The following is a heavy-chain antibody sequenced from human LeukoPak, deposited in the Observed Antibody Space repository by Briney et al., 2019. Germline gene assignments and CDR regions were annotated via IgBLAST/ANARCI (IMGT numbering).Heavy chain of an antibody. J-gene: IGHJ4*02. CDR2: IYTCGNT. CDR1: GGSLSSRSYY. Sequence: SETLALTCTSSGGSLSSRSYYLSWIRQPAGAGLELIGCIYTCGNTNYNPSLKGRVTISVDMSKNQFSLKMSSVTAADTAVCYCVRDGLRGFWSGNFDYWGQGTLVTVSS. V-gene: IGHV4-61*02. D-gene: IGHD3-3*01. CDR3: VRDGLRGFWSGNFDY.